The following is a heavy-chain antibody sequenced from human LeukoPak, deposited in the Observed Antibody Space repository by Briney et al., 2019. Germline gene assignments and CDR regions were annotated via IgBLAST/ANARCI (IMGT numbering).Heavy chain of an antibody. J-gene: IGHJ4*02. D-gene: IGHD5-12*01. CDR1: GGTFSSYA. V-gene: IGHV1-69*04. CDR3: ARDSDSYSGYEFDY. CDR2: IIPILGIA. Sequence: SVKVSCKASGGTFSSYAISWVRQAPGQGLEWMGRIIPILGIANYAQKFQGRVTITADKSTSTAYMEQSSLRSEDTAVYYCARDSDSYSGYEFDYWGQGTLVTVSS.